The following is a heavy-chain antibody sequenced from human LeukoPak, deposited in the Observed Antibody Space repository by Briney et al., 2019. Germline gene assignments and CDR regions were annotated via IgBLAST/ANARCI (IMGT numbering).Heavy chain of an antibody. J-gene: IGHJ4*02. CDR2: ILYDGSNK. Sequence: PGGSLRLSCAASGFTFSSYAMHWVRQAPGTGLEWVAVILYDGSNKYYADSVKGRFTISRDNSKNTLYLQMNSLRAEDTAVYYCARGGDYGDYATFDYWGQGTLVTVSS. CDR1: GFTFSSYA. CDR3: ARGGDYGDYATFDY. D-gene: IGHD4-17*01. V-gene: IGHV3-30*14.